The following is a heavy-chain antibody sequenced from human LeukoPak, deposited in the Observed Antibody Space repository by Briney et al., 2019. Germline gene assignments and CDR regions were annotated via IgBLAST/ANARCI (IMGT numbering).Heavy chain of an antibody. Sequence: ASVKVSCKASGGTFRFFVISWVRQAPGQGLEWMGWISAYNGNTNYAHKLQGRVTMTTDTSTSTDYMELRSLRSDDTAVYYCARDRVAGSFSYYGMDVWGQGTTVTVSS. J-gene: IGHJ6*02. CDR1: GGTFRFFV. D-gene: IGHD6-19*01. CDR3: ARDRVAGSFSYYGMDV. CDR2: ISAYNGNT. V-gene: IGHV1-18*01.